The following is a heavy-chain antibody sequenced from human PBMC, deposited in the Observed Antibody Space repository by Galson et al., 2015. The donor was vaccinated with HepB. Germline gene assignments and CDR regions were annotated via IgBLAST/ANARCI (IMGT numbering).Heavy chain of an antibody. CDR2: ISSSSNYI. Sequence: SLRLSCAASGFNFSTYSMNWVRQAPGKGLEWVSSISSSSNYIYYADSVEGRFTISRDNARNSLYLQMNSLRVEDTALYYCARGPGLEFDYWGQGTLVTVSS. V-gene: IGHV3-21*06. J-gene: IGHJ4*02. CDR3: ARGPGLEFDY. D-gene: IGHD3/OR15-3a*01. CDR1: GFNFSTYS.